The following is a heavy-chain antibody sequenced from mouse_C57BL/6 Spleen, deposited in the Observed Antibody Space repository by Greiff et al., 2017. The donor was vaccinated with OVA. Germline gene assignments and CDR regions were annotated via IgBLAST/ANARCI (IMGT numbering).Heavy chain of an antibody. Sequence: EVQLQESGPGLVKPSQSLSLTCSVTGYSITSGYYWNWIRQFPGNKLEWMGYISYDGSNNYNPSLKNRISITRDTSKNQFFLKLNSVTTEDTATYYCARAPGGSPMDYWGQGTSVTVSS. J-gene: IGHJ4*01. CDR2: ISYDGSN. CDR1: GYSITSGYY. CDR3: ARAPGGSPMDY. V-gene: IGHV3-6*01. D-gene: IGHD3-1*01.